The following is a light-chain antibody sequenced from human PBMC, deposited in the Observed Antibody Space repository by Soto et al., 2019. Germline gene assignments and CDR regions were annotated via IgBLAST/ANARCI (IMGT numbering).Light chain of an antibody. CDR1: QSIGYY. CDR2: AAS. V-gene: IGKV1-39*01. Sequence: DIQMTQSPSSLSASLGDRVTISCRASQSIGYYLNWYQQKPGKAPNLLIYAASSLQSGVPSRFSGSGSGTDFTLTITSLQPGDFATYFCQQSYSTPQTFGQGTKLEIK. CDR3: QQSYSTPQT. J-gene: IGKJ2*01.